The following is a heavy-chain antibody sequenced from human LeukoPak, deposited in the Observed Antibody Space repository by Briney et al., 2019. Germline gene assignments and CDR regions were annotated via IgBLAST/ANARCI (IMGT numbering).Heavy chain of an antibody. CDR3: AKSFGSSWHNWFDP. V-gene: IGHV3-30*02. D-gene: IGHD6-13*01. CDR1: GLSFRSYG. Sequence: GGSLRLSCAASGLSFRSYGMHWVRQAPGKGLEWVAIIYYDGSNKYYTDSVKGRFTISRDNAKNSLYLQMNSLRAEDTALYYCAKSFGSSWHNWFDPWGQGTLVTVSS. J-gene: IGHJ5*02. CDR2: IYYDGSNK.